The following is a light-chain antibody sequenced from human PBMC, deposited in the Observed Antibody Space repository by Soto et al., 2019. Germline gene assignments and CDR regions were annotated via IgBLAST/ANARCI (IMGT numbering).Light chain of an antibody. Sequence: DIQMTQSPSTLSASIGDRVTITCRASQSIITWLAWYQQKPGKAPNLLIYDASSLESGVPSRFSGSGSETEFTLTITSLQPDDFATYYCQQYNGYSNTFGQGTKLEIK. V-gene: IGKV1-5*01. J-gene: IGKJ2*01. CDR3: QQYNGYSNT. CDR1: QSIITW. CDR2: DAS.